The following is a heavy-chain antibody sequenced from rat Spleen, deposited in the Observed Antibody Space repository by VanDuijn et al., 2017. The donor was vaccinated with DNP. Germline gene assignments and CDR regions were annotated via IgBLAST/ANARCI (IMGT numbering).Heavy chain of an antibody. V-gene: IGHV5-25*01. Sequence: EVQLVESGGGLVQPGRSLKLSCAASGFTFSNSDMAWVRQAPTKGLEWVASISPSGDTTYYRDSVKGRFTVSRDNAKSSLYLQMDSLRSEDTATYYCTNQGFAYWGQGTLVTVSS. CDR3: TNQGFAY. CDR1: GFTFSNSD. J-gene: IGHJ3*01. CDR2: ISPSGDTT.